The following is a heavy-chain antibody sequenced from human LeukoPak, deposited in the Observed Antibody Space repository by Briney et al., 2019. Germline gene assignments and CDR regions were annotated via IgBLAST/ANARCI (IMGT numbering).Heavy chain of an antibody. D-gene: IGHD1-14*01. CDR2: IGSDSGGI. Sequence: GGSLRLSCAASGFTFNNFAMIWVRQAPGKGLEWVSVIGSDSGGIVYADSAKGRFTISRDNSNNTLYLQMNSLRADDTAVYYCAKYRTTNAPPRNFDYWGQGALVTVSS. V-gene: IGHV3-23*01. CDR3: AKYRTTNAPPRNFDY. J-gene: IGHJ4*02. CDR1: GFTFNNFA.